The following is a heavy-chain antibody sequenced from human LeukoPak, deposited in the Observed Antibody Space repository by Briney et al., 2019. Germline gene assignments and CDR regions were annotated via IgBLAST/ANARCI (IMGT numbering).Heavy chain of an antibody. CDR2: IYFGGST. Sequence: PSETLSLTCTLSGGSITSTSYNWDWIRQPPGKGLEWIGNIYFGGSTYYNPSLKNRVTISADTSKNQFSLKLSSVTAADTAVYYCARRSSSGLDCWGQGTLVTVSS. D-gene: IGHD6-6*01. CDR1: GGSITSTSYN. V-gene: IGHV4-39*01. J-gene: IGHJ4*02. CDR3: ARRSSSGLDC.